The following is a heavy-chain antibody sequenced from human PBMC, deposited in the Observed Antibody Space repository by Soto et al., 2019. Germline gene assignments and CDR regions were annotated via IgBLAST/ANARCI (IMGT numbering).Heavy chain of an antibody. J-gene: IGHJ4*02. CDR3: AKDNSADY. CDR1: GFTFSSYG. D-gene: IGHD4-4*01. Sequence: GGSLRLSCAASGFTFSSYGMHWVRQAPGKGLEWVAVISYDGSNKYYADSVKGRFTISRDNSKNTLYLQMNSLRAEDTAVYYCAKDNSADYWGQGTLVTVYS. V-gene: IGHV3-30*18. CDR2: ISYDGSNK.